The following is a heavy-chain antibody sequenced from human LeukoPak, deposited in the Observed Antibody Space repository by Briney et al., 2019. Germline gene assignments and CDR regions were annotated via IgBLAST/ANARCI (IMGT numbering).Heavy chain of an antibody. D-gene: IGHD5-12*01. V-gene: IGHV1-69*05. J-gene: IGHJ4*02. CDR1: GGTFSSYA. CDR3: ARASYSGCESGPFDY. Sequence: SVKVSCKASGGTFSSYAISWVRQAPGQGLEWMGRIIPIFGTANYAQKFQGRVTITTDESTSTAYMELSSLRSEDTAVYYCARASYSGCESGPFDYWGQGTLVTVSS. CDR2: IIPIFGTA.